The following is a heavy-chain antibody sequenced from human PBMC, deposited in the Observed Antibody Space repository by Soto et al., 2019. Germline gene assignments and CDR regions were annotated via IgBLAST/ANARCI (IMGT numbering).Heavy chain of an antibody. D-gene: IGHD3-22*01. J-gene: IGHJ4*02. V-gene: IGHV4-38-2*02. CDR2: IYSIGNT. CDR1: GASIRSGAY. CDR3: ARDIGGYYDSSSYAN. Sequence: PSETLSLTCSVSGASIRSGAYWGWIRQPPGKGLEWIGSIYSIGNTYYNPSPKSRVTISVDTSKNQFSLKLSSVTAADTAVYYCARDIGGYYDSSSYANWGQGTLVTVSS.